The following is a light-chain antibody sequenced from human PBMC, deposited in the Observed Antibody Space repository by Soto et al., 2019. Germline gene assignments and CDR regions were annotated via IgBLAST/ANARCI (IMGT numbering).Light chain of an antibody. V-gene: IGLV1-44*01. Sequence: QSVLTQPPSASGIPGQRVTISCSGSSSNIGSNTVNWYQQLPGTAPKLLIYSNNQRPSGVPDRFSGSKSGTSASLAISGLQSEDEADYYCAAWDDSLNVHVFGTGTKVT. CDR3: AAWDDSLNVHV. CDR1: SSNIGSNT. CDR2: SNN. J-gene: IGLJ1*01.